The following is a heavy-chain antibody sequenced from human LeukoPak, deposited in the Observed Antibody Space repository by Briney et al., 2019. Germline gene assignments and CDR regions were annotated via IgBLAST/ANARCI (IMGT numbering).Heavy chain of an antibody. CDR1: GFTFSGSA. V-gene: IGHV3-73*01. CDR3: ARPTDSGYYMN. D-gene: IGHD3-3*01. J-gene: IGHJ4*02. CDR2: IRSKANSYAT. Sequence: GGSLKLSCEASGFTFSGSAMHWVRQDSGKGLEWVGRIRSKANSYATAYGAPVKGRFTISRDDSKNTAYLQMNSLKTEDTAIYYCARPTDSGYYMNWGQGTLVTVSS.